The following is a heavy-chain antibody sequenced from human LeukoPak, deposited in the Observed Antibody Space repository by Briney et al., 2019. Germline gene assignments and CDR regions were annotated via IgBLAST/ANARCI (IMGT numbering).Heavy chain of an antibody. J-gene: IGHJ4*02. CDR1: GGSISTYY. V-gene: IGHV4-59*08. CDR2: IHYSGNT. CDR3: ARTTGTTEIDY. Sequence: SETLSLTCTVSGGSISTYYWSWIRQPPGKGLEWIGYIHYSGNTNYNPSLKSRITISVDTSKNQFSLKLSSVTAADTAVYYCARTTGTTEIDYWGQGTLVTVSS. D-gene: IGHD1-1*01.